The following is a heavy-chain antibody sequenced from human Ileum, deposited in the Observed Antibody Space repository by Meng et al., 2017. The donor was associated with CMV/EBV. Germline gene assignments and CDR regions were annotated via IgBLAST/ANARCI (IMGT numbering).Heavy chain of an antibody. J-gene: IGHJ6*02. CDR3: ARYCGMTTCQAGGGMDV. CDR2: THRGGST. V-gene: IGHV3-53*01. CDR1: GFSVSSHH. D-gene: IGHD2-21*01. Sequence: ETLSLTCAASGFSVSSHHISWVRQAPGKGLEWVAGTHRGGSTYYAGSVKGQFTISRDDSKNTLYLQMNTLRAEDTAVYFCARYCGMTTCQAGGGMDVWGQGTMVTVSS.